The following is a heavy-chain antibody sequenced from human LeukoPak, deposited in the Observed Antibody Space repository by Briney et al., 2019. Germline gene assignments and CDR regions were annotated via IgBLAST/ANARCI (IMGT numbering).Heavy chain of an antibody. CDR3: ARSLTSVGDDAFDI. Sequence: GSLRLSCAASGFTFSSYGMHWVRQAPGEGLEWVAVIWYDGSNKYYADSVKGRFTISRDNSKNTLYLQMNSLRAEDTAVYYCARSLTSVGDDAFDIWGQGTMVTVSS. CDR1: GFTFSSYG. J-gene: IGHJ3*02. D-gene: IGHD3-16*01. CDR2: IWYDGSNK. V-gene: IGHV3-33*01.